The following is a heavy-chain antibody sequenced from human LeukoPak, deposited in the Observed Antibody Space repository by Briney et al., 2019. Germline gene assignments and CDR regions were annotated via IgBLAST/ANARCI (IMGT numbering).Heavy chain of an antibody. V-gene: IGHV3-30*04. D-gene: IGHD1-26*01. J-gene: IGHJ4*02. Sequence: PGGSLRLSCAASGFTFSSYAMHWVRQAPGKGLEWVAVISYDGSNKYYADSVKGRFTISRDNSKNTLYLQMNSLRAEDTAVYYCAKDRRHSGSYLDYWGQGTLVTVSS. CDR1: GFTFSSYA. CDR2: ISYDGSNK. CDR3: AKDRRHSGSYLDY.